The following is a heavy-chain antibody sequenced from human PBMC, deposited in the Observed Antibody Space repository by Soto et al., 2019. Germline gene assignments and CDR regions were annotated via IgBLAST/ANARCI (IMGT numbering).Heavy chain of an antibody. V-gene: IGHV1-58*01. Sequence: QMQLVQSGPEVKKPGTSVKVSCKASGFTFTSSAVQWVRQARGQRLEWIGWIVVGSGNTNYAQKFQERVTITRDMSTSTAYMELSSLRSEDTAVYYCAADSGLPPRTVVTRLSAFDIWGQGTMVTVSS. CDR2: IVVGSGNT. J-gene: IGHJ3*02. CDR1: GFTFTSSA. CDR3: AADSGLPPRTVVTRLSAFDI. D-gene: IGHD2-21*02.